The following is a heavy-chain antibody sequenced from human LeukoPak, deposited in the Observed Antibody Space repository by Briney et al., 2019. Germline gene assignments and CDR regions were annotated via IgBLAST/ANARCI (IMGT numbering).Heavy chain of an antibody. Sequence: GGSLRLSCAASGFTFTNAWMSWVRQAPGKGLEWVGRIKSETDGGTTDYAAPVKGRFTISRDDSKNTVYLQMNSLRAEDTAVYRCAKDKYSPVRSMSEAAYYFDFWGPGTLVTVSS. J-gene: IGHJ4*02. D-gene: IGHD6-13*01. V-gene: IGHV3-15*01. CDR1: GFTFTNAW. CDR3: AKDKYSPVRSMSEAAYYFDF. CDR2: IKSETDGGTT.